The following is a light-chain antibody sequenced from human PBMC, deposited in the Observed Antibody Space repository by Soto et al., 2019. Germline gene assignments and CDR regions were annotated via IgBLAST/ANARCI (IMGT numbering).Light chain of an antibody. CDR3: QQDQNTPLT. Sequence: DIQMTQSPSSLSASIGAAVTITCRASQSIGNYLNWYQQKPGKAPKLLIYAASSLQSGVPSRFSGTGSGTDFTLTISSLQSEDYATYYCQQDQNTPLTFGGGTKVEMK. CDR2: AAS. V-gene: IGKV1-39*01. J-gene: IGKJ4*01. CDR1: QSIGNY.